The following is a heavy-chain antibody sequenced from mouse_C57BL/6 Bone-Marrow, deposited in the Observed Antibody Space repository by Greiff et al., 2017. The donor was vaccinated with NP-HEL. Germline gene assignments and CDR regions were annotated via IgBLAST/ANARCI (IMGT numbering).Heavy chain of an antibody. CDR2: IDPSDSET. D-gene: IGHD2-5*01. V-gene: IGHV1-52*01. Sequence: QVQLQQPGAELVRPGSSVKLSCKASGYTFTSYWMHWVKQRPIQGLEWIGNIDPSDSETHYNQKFKDKATLTVDKSSSTAYMQLSSLTSEDSAVYYCATRHYSKTDYAMDYWGQGTSVTVSS. CDR1: GYTFTSYW. CDR3: ATRHYSKTDYAMDY. J-gene: IGHJ4*01.